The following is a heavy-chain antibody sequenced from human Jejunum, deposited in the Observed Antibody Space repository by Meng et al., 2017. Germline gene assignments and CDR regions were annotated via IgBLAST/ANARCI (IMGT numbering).Heavy chain of an antibody. CDR2: IYYSGAT. CDR3: VREKRRTYYFDY. J-gene: IGHJ4*02. Sequence: QVQLQESGPGLVKPSQTLSLTCTVSGDFITSSDWWSWVRQSPGKGLEWIGYIYYSGATYSNPSLKSRATISIDTSKNQFSLRLTSVTAADTAVYYCVREKRRTYYFDYWGQGTLVTVSS. V-gene: IGHV4-30-4*01. D-gene: IGHD3-16*01. CDR1: GDFITSSDW.